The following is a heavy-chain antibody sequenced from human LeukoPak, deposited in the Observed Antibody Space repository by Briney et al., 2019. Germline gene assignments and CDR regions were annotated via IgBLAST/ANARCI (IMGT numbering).Heavy chain of an antibody. CDR1: GFPFSDFS. Sequence: GGSLRLSCATSGFPFSDFSMTWVRQAPGKGLEWISTTNSGGTTTYYAESVKGRFTISRDNFKNALYLQMSSLRLEDTAIYYCAKQSYARSLGEGGPGTLVTVSS. V-gene: IGHV3-23*01. D-gene: IGHD3-10*02. CDR3: AKQSYARSLGE. CDR2: TNSGGTTT. J-gene: IGHJ4*02.